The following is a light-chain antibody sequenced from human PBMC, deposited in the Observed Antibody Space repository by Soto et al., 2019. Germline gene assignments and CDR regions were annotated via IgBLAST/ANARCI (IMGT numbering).Light chain of an antibody. CDR1: QGISSY. Sequence: AIRMTQSPLSLSASTGDRVTITCRASQGISSYLAWYQQKPGKAPKLLIYAASTLQSGVPSRFSGSGSGTDFTLTISCLQSEDFATYYCQQYYSYPWTFGQGTKVDIK. CDR2: AAS. J-gene: IGKJ1*01. V-gene: IGKV1-8*01. CDR3: QQYYSYPWT.